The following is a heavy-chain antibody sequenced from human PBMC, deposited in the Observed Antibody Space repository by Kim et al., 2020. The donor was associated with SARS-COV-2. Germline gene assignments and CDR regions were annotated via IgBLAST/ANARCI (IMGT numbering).Heavy chain of an antibody. J-gene: IGHJ4*02. CDR2: GSNI. CDR3: ARDLPPLDH. Sequence: GSNIRYADAERGRFTISRDNSKNTLYLQMNNLRPEDTAIYYCARDLPPLDHWDQGTLVTVSS. V-gene: IGHV3-30*07.